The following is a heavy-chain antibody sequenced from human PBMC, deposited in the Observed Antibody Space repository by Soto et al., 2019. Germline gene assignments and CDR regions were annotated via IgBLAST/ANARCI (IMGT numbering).Heavy chain of an antibody. D-gene: IGHD1-1*01. V-gene: IGHV3-74*01. CDR1: GFTFSSYA. J-gene: IGHJ4*02. CDR2: INDDGIST. Sequence: GGSLRLSCAASGFTFSSYAMSWVRQAPGKGLEWVSRINDDGISTNYADSVKGRFTISRDNAKNTLYLQMNALRVEDTAVYYCTRGPRSTSTGTGAFWGQGTLVTVS. CDR3: TRGPRSTSTGTGAF.